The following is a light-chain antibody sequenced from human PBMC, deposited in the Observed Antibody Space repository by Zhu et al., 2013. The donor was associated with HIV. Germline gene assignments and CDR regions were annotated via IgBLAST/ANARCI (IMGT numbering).Light chain of an antibody. CDR2: LGS. CDR1: QSLQHFNGYNY. CDR3: MQALQTPRT. J-gene: IGKJ2*01. V-gene: IGKV2-28*01. Sequence: EIVMTQSPLSLPVTPGEPASISCRSSQSLQHFNGYNYLDWYLQKPGQSPQLLIYLGSNRASGVPDRFSGSGSGTDFTLKISRVEAEDVGVYYCMQALQTPRTFGQGTKLEIK.